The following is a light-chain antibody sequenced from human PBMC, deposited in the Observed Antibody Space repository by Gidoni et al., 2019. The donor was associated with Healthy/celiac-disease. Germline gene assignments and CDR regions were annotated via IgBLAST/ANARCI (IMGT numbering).Light chain of an antibody. J-gene: IGLJ2*01. V-gene: IGLV3-1*01. CDR1: KLGDKY. CDR3: QAWDSSTAV. CDR2: QDS. Sequence: SYALTQPPSVSVSPGQTASITCPGDKLGDKYACWYQQKPGQSPVLVIYQDSKRPSGIPERFSGSNSGNTATLTISGTQAMDEADYYCQAWDSSTAVFGGVTKLTVL.